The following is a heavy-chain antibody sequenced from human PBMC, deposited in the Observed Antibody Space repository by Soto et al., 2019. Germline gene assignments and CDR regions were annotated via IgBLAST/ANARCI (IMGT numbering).Heavy chain of an antibody. CDR2: IYPGDSDT. Sequence: HGESLKISCEGSGYNFSDYWIGWVRQMPGQGLEWMGIIYPGDSDTRYSPSFRGLVTISADRSANTAYLQWSSLKASDTAMYYCARHMLRRVVAATNYYGMDVWGQGTTVTVSS. J-gene: IGHJ6*02. CDR1: GYNFSDYW. D-gene: IGHD2-15*01. V-gene: IGHV5-51*01. CDR3: ARHMLRRVVAATNYYGMDV.